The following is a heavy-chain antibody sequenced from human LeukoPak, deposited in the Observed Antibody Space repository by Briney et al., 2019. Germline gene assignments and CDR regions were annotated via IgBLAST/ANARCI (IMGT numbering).Heavy chain of an antibody. J-gene: IGHJ4*02. CDR3: ARQSWRSYSSHTIYLFDY. D-gene: IGHD3-22*01. Sequence: PSETLSLTCTVSGGSISSYYWSWIRQPPGKGLEWIGYIYYSGSTNYNPSLKSRVTTSVDTSKNQFSLKLSSVTAADTAVYYCARQSWRSYSSHTIYLFDYWGQGTLVTVSS. CDR1: GGSISSYY. CDR2: IYYSGST. V-gene: IGHV4-59*08.